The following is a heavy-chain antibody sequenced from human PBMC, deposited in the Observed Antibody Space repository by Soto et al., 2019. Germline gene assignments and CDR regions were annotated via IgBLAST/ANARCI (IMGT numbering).Heavy chain of an antibody. Sequence: ASVKVSCKVSGYTLSEVSIHWVRQTPGKGLEWMGGFDPENDETSYAQKFQGGVTLTEDTSTDTAYLELSSLRSEDTAIYYCVIAAYCSGATCYSDYNWFDPWGQGTLVTVS. CDR3: VIAAYCSGATCYSDYNWFDP. CDR1: GYTLSEVS. J-gene: IGHJ5*02. D-gene: IGHD2-15*01. V-gene: IGHV1-24*01. CDR2: FDPENDET.